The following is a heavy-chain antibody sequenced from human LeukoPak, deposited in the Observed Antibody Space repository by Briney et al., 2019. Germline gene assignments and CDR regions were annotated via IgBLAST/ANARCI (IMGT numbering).Heavy chain of an antibody. V-gene: IGHV1-2*02. D-gene: IGHD2-21*02. CDR3: ATNIVVVTAIPDDAFDI. Sequence: ASVKVSCKASGYTFTGYYMHWVRQAPGQGLEWMGWINPNSGGTNYAQKFQGRVTMTRDTSISTAYMELSRLRSDDTAVYYCATNIVVVTAIPDDAFDIWGQGTMVTVSS. CDR2: INPNSGGT. CDR1: GYTFTGYY. J-gene: IGHJ3*02.